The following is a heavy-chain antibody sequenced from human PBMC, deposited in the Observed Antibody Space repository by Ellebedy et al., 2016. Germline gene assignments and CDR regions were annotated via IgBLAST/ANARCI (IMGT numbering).Heavy chain of an antibody. CDR2: IYYSGST. Sequence: SETLSLTCTVSGGSISSYYWSWIRQPPGKGLEWIGYIYYSGSTYYNPSLKSRVTISLDTSKNQFSLKLSSVTAADTAVYYCARDNYYDSSGYYYYYYAMDVWGQGTTVTVSS. V-gene: IGHV4-59*12. CDR1: GGSISSYY. D-gene: IGHD3-22*01. J-gene: IGHJ6*02. CDR3: ARDNYYDSSGYYYYYYAMDV.